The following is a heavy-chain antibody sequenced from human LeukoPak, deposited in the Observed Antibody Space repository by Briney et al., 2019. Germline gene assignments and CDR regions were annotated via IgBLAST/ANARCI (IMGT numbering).Heavy chain of an antibody. CDR2: IKQDGSEK. V-gene: IGHV3-7*01. D-gene: IGHD3-10*02. CDR1: GFTFSSHW. J-gene: IGHJ5*02. CDR3: ARGRYYYVP. Sequence: PGGSLRLSCAASGFTFSSHWMSWVRQAPGKGLEWVANIKQDGSEKYYVDSVKGRFTISRDNAKNSLYLQMNSLRAEDTAVYYCARGRYYYVPWGQGTLVTVSS.